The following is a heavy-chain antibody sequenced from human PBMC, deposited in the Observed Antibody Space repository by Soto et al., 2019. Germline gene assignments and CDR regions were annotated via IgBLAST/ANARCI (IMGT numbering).Heavy chain of an antibody. Sequence: NPXGSLRLSFAACGFTLSSYSMNGVRQAPGKGLEWVSSISSSSSYIYYADSVKGRFTISRDDAKNSLYLQMNSLRAEDTAVYYCARKIGSSHTSPNWFDHWGQGTLVTVS. D-gene: IGHD1-26*01. J-gene: IGHJ5*02. CDR1: GFTLSSYS. CDR3: ARKIGSSHTSPNWFDH. CDR2: ISSSSSYI. V-gene: IGHV3-21*01.